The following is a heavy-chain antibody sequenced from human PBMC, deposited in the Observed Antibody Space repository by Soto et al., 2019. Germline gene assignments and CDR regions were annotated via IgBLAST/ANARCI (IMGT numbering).Heavy chain of an antibody. CDR1: GFTFSSYA. Sequence: GSLRLSCAASGFTFSSYAMSWVRQAPGKGLEWVSAISGSGGSTYYADSVKGRFTISRDNSKNTLYLQMNSLRAEDTAVYYCAKVRDCSGGSCPYDYWGQGTLVTVSS. D-gene: IGHD2-15*01. V-gene: IGHV3-23*01. CDR3: AKVRDCSGGSCPYDY. CDR2: ISGSGGST. J-gene: IGHJ4*02.